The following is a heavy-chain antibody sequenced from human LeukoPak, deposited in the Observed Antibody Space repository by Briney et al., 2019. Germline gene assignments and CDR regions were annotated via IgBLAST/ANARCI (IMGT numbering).Heavy chain of an antibody. J-gene: IGHJ6*03. CDR2: ISGSGGST. CDR3: ASSLGDIVVVPAATPPWYMDV. CDR1: GFTFSSYG. V-gene: IGHV3-23*01. Sequence: GGSLRLSCAASGFTFSSYGMSWVRQAPGKGLEWVSAISGSGGSTYYADSVKGRFAISRDNSKNTLYLQMNSLRAEDTAVYYCASSLGDIVVVPAATPPWYMDVWGKGTTVTISS. D-gene: IGHD2-2*01.